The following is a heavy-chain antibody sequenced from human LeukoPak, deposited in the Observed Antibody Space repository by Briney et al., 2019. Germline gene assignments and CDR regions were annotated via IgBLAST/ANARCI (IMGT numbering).Heavy chain of an antibody. CDR1: GYTFTGYY. CDR2: INPNSGGT. D-gene: IGHD3-10*01. V-gene: IGHV1-2*02. J-gene: IGHJ3*02. Sequence: ASVKVSCKASGYTFTGYYMYWVRQAPGQGLEWMGWINPNSGGTNYAQKFQGRVTMTRDTSISTTAYMELSSLRSDDTAVYYCARDRGPTDAFDIWGQGTMVTVSS. CDR3: ARDRGPTDAFDI.